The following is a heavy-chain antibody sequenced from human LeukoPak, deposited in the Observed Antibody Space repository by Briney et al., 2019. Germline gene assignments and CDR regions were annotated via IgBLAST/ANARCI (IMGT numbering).Heavy chain of an antibody. CDR2: INPNSGGT. J-gene: IGHJ3*02. CDR3: ARQWQLGLRGAFDI. Sequence: ASVKVSCKASGYTFTGYYMHWVRQAPGQGLEWMGWINPNSGGTNYAQKFQGRVTMTRDTSISTAYMELSRLRSDDTAVYYCARQWQLGLRGAFDIWGQGTMVTVSS. D-gene: IGHD2-15*01. V-gene: IGHV1-2*02. CDR1: GYTFTGYY.